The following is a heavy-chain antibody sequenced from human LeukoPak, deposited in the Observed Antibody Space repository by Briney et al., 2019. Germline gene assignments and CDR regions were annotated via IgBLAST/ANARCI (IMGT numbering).Heavy chain of an antibody. CDR1: GVSISTYY. D-gene: IGHD2-2*02. V-gene: IGHV4-59*01. CDR2: IYYSGNT. J-gene: IGHJ4*02. CDR3: ARAYTSWSFDY. Sequence: PSETLSLTCTVSGVSISTYYWSWIRQPPGKGLERIGYIYYSGNTNYNPSLKSRVTISVDTSENQFSLKLSSVTAADTAVYYCARAYTSWSFDYWGQGTLVTVSS.